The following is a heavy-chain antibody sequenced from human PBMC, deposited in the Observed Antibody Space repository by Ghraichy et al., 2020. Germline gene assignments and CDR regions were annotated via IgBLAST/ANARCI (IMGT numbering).Heavy chain of an antibody. CDR3: ARDETYCSSTSCKPTALYYYGMDV. Sequence: SVKVSCKASGGTFSSYAISWVRQAPGQGLEWMGGIIPIFGTANYAQKFQGRVTITADESTSTAYMELSSLRSEDTAVYYCARDETYCSSTSCKPTALYYYGMDVWGQGTTVTVSS. J-gene: IGHJ6*02. CDR1: GGTFSSYA. V-gene: IGHV1-69*13. CDR2: IIPIFGTA. D-gene: IGHD2-2*01.